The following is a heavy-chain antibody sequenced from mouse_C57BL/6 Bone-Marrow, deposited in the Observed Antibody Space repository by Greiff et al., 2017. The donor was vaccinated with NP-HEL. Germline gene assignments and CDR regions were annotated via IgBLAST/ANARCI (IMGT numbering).Heavy chain of an antibody. CDR3: ARDLRRDY. D-gene: IGHD1-1*01. J-gene: IGHJ2*01. Sequence: EVQLQQSGAELVRPGASVKLSCTASGFNIKDDYMHWVKQRPEQGLEWIGWIDPENGDTEYASKFQGKATITADTSSSTAYMQLNSLTSEDSAVYYCARDLRRDYWGQGTTLTVSS. CDR1: GFNIKDDY. CDR2: IDPENGDT. V-gene: IGHV14-4*01.